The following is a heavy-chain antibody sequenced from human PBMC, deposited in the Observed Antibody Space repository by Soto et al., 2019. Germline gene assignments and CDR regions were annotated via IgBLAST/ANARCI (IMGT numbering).Heavy chain of an antibody. CDR2: ISGDGSIK. CDR3: ATWPYCTGFSCYPDYFHH. Sequence: EVPLLEAGGGSVQPGGSLRLSCKASGFVFSSYVMSWVRQAPVQGLEWVSAISGDGSIKYYADSVKGRFSISRDNFRNTLSLQMNILRSEDAAVSFCATWPYCTGFSCYPDYFHHWGQGTLVTVSS. V-gene: IGHV3-23*01. CDR1: GFVFSSYV. D-gene: IGHD2-8*02. J-gene: IGHJ1*01.